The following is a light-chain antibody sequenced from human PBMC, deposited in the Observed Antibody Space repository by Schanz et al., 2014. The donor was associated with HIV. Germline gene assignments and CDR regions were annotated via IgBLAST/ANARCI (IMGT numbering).Light chain of an antibody. V-gene: IGLV1-44*01. CDR1: SSNIGSNT. Sequence: QSVLTQPPSASRTPGQRVTISCSGSSSNIGSNTVNWYQQLPGTAPKLLIYSNNQRPSGVPDRFSGSKSGTSASLAISGLQSEDEADYYCSSYAGSLPLVFGGGTKLTVL. J-gene: IGLJ2*01. CDR3: SSYAGSLPLV. CDR2: SNN.